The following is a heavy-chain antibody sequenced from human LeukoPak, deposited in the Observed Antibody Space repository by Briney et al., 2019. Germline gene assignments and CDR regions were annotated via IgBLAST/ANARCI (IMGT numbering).Heavy chain of an antibody. CDR2: ILYTGST. V-gene: IGHV4-39*01. CDR1: GDSFSSTSDF. D-gene: IGHD4/OR15-4a*01. J-gene: IGHJ4*02. CDR3: ARLSPRCCDY. Sequence: PSETLSLTCTVSGDSFSSTSDFWGWIRQPPGKGLEWIGSILYTGSTYYNPSFKSRVTISVDTSKNQFSLWLNSVTVADTAVYYCARLSPRCCDYWGQGTLVTVSS.